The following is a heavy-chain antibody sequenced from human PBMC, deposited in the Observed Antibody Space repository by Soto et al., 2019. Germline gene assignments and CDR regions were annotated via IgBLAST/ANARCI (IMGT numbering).Heavy chain of an antibody. V-gene: IGHV1-18*04. CDR3: ARESITIFGVVIIDYGMDV. CDR2: ISAYNGNT. Sequence: AAVKVSCKASGYTFTSYGISWVRQAPGQGLEWMGWISAYNGNTNYAQKLQGRVTMTTDTSTSTAYMELRSLRSDDTAVYYCARESITIFGVVIIDYGMDVWGQGTTVTVSS. J-gene: IGHJ6*02. CDR1: GYTFTSYG. D-gene: IGHD3-3*01.